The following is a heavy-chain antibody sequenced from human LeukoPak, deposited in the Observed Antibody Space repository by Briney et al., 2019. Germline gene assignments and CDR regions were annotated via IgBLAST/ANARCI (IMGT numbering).Heavy chain of an antibody. CDR2: ISAYNGNT. V-gene: IGHV1-18*01. D-gene: IGHD1-1*01. CDR1: GYTFTSYG. Sequence: ASVKVSCKASGYTFTSYGISWVRQAPGQGLEWMGWISAYNGNTNYAQKLQGRVTMTTDTSTSTAYMELRSLRPDDTAVYYCARDVSTGTVYYYYYGMDVWGQGTTVTVSS. J-gene: IGHJ6*02. CDR3: ARDVSTGTVYYYYYGMDV.